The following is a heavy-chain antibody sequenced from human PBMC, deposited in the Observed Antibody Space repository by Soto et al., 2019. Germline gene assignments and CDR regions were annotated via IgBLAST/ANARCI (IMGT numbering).Heavy chain of an antibody. V-gene: IGHV3-33*01. CDR3: ARGVSWLVPGKNFDY. D-gene: IGHD6-19*01. CDR2: IWYDGSNK. Sequence: GGSLRLSCAASGFTFSSYGMHWVRQAPGKGLEWVAVIWYDGSNKYYADSVKGRFTISRDNSKNTLYLQMNSLRAEDTAVYYCARGVSWLVPGKNFDYWGQGTLVTVSS. J-gene: IGHJ4*02. CDR1: GFTFSSYG.